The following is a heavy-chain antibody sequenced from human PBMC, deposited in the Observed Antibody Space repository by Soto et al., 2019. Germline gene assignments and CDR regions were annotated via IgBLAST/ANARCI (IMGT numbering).Heavy chain of an antibody. CDR3: ARAVGATTTAWFDP. CDR1: GYTFTSYA. Sequence: DSVKAYCRASGYTFTSYAMHWVRQAPGQRLEWMGWINAGNGNTKYSQKFQGRVTITRDTSASTAYMELSSLRSEDTAVYYCARAVGATTTAWFDPWGQGTLVTVSS. D-gene: IGHD1-26*01. CDR2: INAGNGNT. V-gene: IGHV1-3*01. J-gene: IGHJ5*02.